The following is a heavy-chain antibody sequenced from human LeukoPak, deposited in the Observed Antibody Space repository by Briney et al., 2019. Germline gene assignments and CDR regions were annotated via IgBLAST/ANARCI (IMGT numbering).Heavy chain of an antibody. D-gene: IGHD2-2*01. CDR1: GGSISSYY. J-gene: IGHJ3*02. CDR2: IYYSGST. CDR3: ARSYCSSTSCPDAFDI. Sequence: SETLSLTCTVSGGSISSYYWSWIRQPPGKGLEWIGYIYYSGSTNYNPSLKSRVTISVDTSKNQFSLKLSSVTAADTAAYYCARSYCSSTSCPDAFDIWGQGTMVTVSS. V-gene: IGHV4-59*12.